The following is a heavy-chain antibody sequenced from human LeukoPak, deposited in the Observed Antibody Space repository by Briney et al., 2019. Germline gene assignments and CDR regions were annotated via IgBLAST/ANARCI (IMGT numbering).Heavy chain of an antibody. CDR3: ALPPGPAMADHYYMDV. V-gene: IGHV3-74*01. J-gene: IGHJ6*03. CDR1: GFTFSSYW. Sequence: GGSLRLSCAASGFTFSSYWMHWVRQAPGKGLVWVSRINSDGSSTSYADSVKGRFTISRDNAKNTLYLQMNSLRAEDTAVYYCALPPGPAMADHYYMDVWGKGTTATVSS. CDR2: INSDGSST. D-gene: IGHD6-19*01.